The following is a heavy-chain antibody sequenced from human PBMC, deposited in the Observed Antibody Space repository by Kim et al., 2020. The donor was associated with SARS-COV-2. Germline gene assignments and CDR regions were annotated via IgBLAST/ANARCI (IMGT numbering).Heavy chain of an antibody. D-gene: IGHD3-3*01. CDR1: GFDFSNAW. Sequence: GGSLRLSCVASGFDFSNAWMNWVRQAPGKGLEWVGRSKSRNDGGATDYAAPVRGRFTISRDDSKKALYLEMDNLQSEDKDVYYCTTDPPGNYDFWVSYRRGGWGKGTQVTVSS. CDR2: SKSRNDGGAT. J-gene: IGHJ1*01. CDR3: TTDPPGNYDFWVSYRRGG. V-gene: IGHV3-15*01.